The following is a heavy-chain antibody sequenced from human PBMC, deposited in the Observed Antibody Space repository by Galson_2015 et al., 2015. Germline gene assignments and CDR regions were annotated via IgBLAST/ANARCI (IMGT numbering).Heavy chain of an antibody. CDR2: INPSGGST. D-gene: IGHD2-15*01. CDR1: GYIFTSYY. V-gene: IGHV1-46*01. J-gene: IGHJ3*02. CDR3: ARGDCTGGSCSSYGFDI. Sequence: SVKVSCKASGYIFTSYYVHWVRQAPGQGLEWMGIINPSGGSTSYAQRFQGRVTLTRDTSTSTVYMELSSLRSEDTAMYFCARGDCTGGSCSSYGFDIWGQGTMVTVSS.